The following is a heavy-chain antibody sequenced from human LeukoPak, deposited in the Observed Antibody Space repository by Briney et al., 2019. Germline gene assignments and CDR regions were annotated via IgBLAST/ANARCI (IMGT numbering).Heavy chain of an antibody. CDR3: AKDRGSRSGWYWFDP. CDR1: GFTFSSYE. CDR2: ISSSGSTI. Sequence: PGGSLRLSCAASGFTFSSYEMNWVRQAPGKGLEWVSYISSSGSTIYYADSVKGRFTISRDNSKNTLYLQMNSLRAEDTAVYYCAKDRGSRSGWYWFDPWGQGTLVTVSS. V-gene: IGHV3-48*03. J-gene: IGHJ5*02. D-gene: IGHD6-19*01.